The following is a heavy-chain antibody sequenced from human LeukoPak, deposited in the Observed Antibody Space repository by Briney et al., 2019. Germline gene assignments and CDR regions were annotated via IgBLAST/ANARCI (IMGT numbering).Heavy chain of an antibody. CDR1: GYTFTSYD. D-gene: IGHD3-10*01. Sequence: ASVKVSCKASGYTFTSYDINWVRQATGQGLEWMGWMNPNSGNTGYAQKFRGRVTMTRNTSISTAYMELSSLRSEDTAVYYCARGARYYYGSGSYVDYWGQGTLVTVSS. V-gene: IGHV1-8*01. CDR2: MNPNSGNT. J-gene: IGHJ4*02. CDR3: ARGARYYYGSGSYVDY.